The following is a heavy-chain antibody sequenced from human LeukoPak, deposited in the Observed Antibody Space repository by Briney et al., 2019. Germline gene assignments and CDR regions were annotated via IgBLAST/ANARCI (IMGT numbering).Heavy chain of an antibody. CDR2: INPSVSST. CDR1: GYDLTTNY. D-gene: IGHD2-15*01. CDR3: AKGYCTGASCYVLDS. V-gene: IGHV1-46*01. Sequence: ASVKVSCKPSGYDLTTNYIHWVRQAPGQGLEWMGTINPSVSSTTYGQRFRGRVTMTRDTSTATVYMDLGSLTSEDTAIYFCAKGYCTGASCYVLDSWGQGTLVTVSS. J-gene: IGHJ4*02.